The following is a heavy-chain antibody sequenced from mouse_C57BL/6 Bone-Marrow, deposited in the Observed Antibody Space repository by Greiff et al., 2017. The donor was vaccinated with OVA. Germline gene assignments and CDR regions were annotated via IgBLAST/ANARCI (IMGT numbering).Heavy chain of an antibody. CDR2: INPYNGGT. CDR1: GYTFTDYY. J-gene: IGHJ4*01. D-gene: IGHD1-1*01. Sequence: VQLKQSGPVLVKPGASVKMSCKASGYTFTDYYMNWVKQSHGKSLEWIGVINPYNGGTSYNQKFKGKATLTVDKSSSTAYMELNSLTSEDSAVYYCARWVYYYGSSYAMDYWGQGTSVTVSS. CDR3: ARWVYYYGSSYAMDY. V-gene: IGHV1-19*01.